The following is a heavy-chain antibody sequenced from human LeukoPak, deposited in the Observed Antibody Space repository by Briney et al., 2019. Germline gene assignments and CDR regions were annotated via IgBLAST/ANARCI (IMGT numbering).Heavy chain of an antibody. V-gene: IGHV3-23*01. CDR1: GFTFTSYA. Sequence: GGSLRLSCASSGFTFTSYAVSWVRQAPGKGLEWVSTISYSGGTTYHTDSVKGRFTISRDISKNTVYLQMNSLKAEDTAVYYCARRDDFDIWGQGTLVTVSS. CDR2: ISYSGGTT. CDR3: ARRDDFDI. J-gene: IGHJ3*02.